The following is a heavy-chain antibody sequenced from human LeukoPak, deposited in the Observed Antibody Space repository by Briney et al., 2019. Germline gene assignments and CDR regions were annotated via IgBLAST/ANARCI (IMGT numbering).Heavy chain of an antibody. CDR1: GFTFSDYC. D-gene: IGHD2-15*01. CDR3: ARDEGYCSGGSCYSNY. CDR2: ISSSSSYT. V-gene: IGHV3-11*06. Sequence: GGSLRLSCAAYGFTFSDYCMSWIRQAPGKGLEWVSYISSSSSYTNSADSVKGRFTISRDNAKNSLYLQMNSLRAEDTAVYYCARDEGYCSGGSCYSNYWGQGALVTVSS. J-gene: IGHJ4*02.